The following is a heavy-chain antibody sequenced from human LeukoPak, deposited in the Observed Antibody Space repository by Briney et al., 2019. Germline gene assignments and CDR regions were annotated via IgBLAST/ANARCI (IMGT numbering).Heavy chain of an antibody. Sequence: SETLSLTCAVSGGSISSNYWSWLRQPAGKGLVWIGRIYNSGKNIKHPSLQNRVSMSVDTSKNQFSLKLASVTAADTAVYYCARDFWNGMFFFDHWGQGILVTVSS. CDR1: GGSISSNY. CDR2: IYNSGKN. V-gene: IGHV4-4*07. J-gene: IGHJ4*02. CDR3: ARDFWNGMFFFDH. D-gene: IGHD3-3*01.